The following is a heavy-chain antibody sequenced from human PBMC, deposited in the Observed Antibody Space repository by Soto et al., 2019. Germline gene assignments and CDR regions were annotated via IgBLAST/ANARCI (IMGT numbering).Heavy chain of an antibody. CDR2: IVVGSGNT. CDR3: AGLDYSSSSGHENYYGMDV. J-gene: IGHJ6*02. Sequence: SVKVSCKASGFTFTSSAVQWVRQARGQRLEWIGWIVVGSGNTNYAQKFQERVTITRDMSTSTAYMELSSLRSEDTAVYYCAGLDYSSSSGHENYYGMDVWGQGTTVTVS. CDR1: GFTFTSSA. V-gene: IGHV1-58*01. D-gene: IGHD6-6*01.